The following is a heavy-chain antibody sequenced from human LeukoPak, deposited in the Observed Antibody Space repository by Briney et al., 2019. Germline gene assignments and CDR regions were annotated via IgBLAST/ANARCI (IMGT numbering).Heavy chain of an antibody. J-gene: IGHJ4*02. Sequence: GGSLRLSCAASGFTPGFTFGNYAMSWVRQAPGKGLEWVSNIRTSTEGANYAIYADSVKGRVTFSRDDAKNTLYLHMHSLRDDDTAVYYCARDQRYAFDYWGQGVLVTVSS. D-gene: IGHD3-9*01. V-gene: IGHV3-48*02. CDR1: GFTPGFTFGNYA. CDR3: ARDQRYAFDY. CDR2: IRTSTEGANYA.